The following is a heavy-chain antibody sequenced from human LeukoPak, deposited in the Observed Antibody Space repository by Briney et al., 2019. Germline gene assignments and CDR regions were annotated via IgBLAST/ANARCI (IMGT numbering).Heavy chain of an antibody. CDR1: GGSISSGDYY. CDR3: ARTYGSGSYAFDI. V-gene: IGHV4-30-4*01. Sequence: PSQTLSLTCTVSGGSISSGDYYWSWIRQPPGKGLEWIGYIYYSGSTYYNPSLESRVTISVDTSKNQFSLKLSSVTAAGTAVYYCARTYGSGSYAFDIWGQGTMVTVSS. D-gene: IGHD3-10*01. J-gene: IGHJ3*02. CDR2: IYYSGST.